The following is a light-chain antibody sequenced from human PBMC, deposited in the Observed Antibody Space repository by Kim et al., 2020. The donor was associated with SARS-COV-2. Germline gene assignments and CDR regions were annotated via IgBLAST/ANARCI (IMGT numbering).Light chain of an antibody. V-gene: IGLV2-14*03. CDR3: SSYATTRSYV. Sequence: QSALTQPASVSGSPGQSITISCTGTSSDVGAYNHVSWYQHHPGKAPKLMIFDVNNRPSGLSNRFSGSKSGNTASLTISGLQAEDEADYYCSSYATTRSYVFGTGTKVTVL. CDR2: DVN. J-gene: IGLJ1*01. CDR1: SSDVGAYNH.